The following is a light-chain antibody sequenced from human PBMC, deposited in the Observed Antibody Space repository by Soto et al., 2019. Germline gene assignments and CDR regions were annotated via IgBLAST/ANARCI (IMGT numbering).Light chain of an antibody. CDR1: SGDVDAFDY. J-gene: IGLJ1*01. V-gene: IGLV2-14*01. CDR2: EVS. CDR3: TSFTSSSTQV. Sequence: QSVLTQPASVSGSPGQSITISCTGTSGDVDAFDYVSWYQQHPGKAPKLMIFEVSDRPSGVSDRFSGSKSGSTASLTISGLQPEDQADYFCTSFTSSSTQVFGTGTKVTVL.